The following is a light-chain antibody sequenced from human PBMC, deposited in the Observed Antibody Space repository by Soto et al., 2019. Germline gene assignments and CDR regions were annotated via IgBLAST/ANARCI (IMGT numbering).Light chain of an antibody. CDR2: AAS. J-gene: IGKJ3*01. CDR1: QGIGSW. Sequence: DIQMTQSPSSVSASVGDRVTITCRASQGIGSWLAWYQQKPGKAPKLLIYAASNLQSGVPSRFSGSGSGTDFTLTISNLQPEDSATYYCQQANSFPFTFGPGTKVDIK. CDR3: QQANSFPFT. V-gene: IGKV1D-12*01.